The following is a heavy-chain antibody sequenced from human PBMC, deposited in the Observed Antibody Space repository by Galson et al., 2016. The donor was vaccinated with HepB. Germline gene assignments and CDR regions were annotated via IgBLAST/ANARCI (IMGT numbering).Heavy chain of an antibody. Sequence: ETLSLTCNVSGGSVTSSSNYWGWIRQPPGKGLEWIGSMYYAGSTYYNPSLKSRVTMSVDTSKNQFSLKLSSVTAADTAVYYCSRPQFLAWFDTWGQGTLVTVSP. CDR2: MYYAGST. V-gene: IGHV4-39*01. J-gene: IGHJ5*02. D-gene: IGHD2/OR15-2a*01. CDR1: GGSVTSSSNY. CDR3: SRPQFLAWFDT.